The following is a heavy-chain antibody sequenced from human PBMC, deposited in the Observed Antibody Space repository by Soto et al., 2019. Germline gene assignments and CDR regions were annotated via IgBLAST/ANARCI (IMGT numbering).Heavy chain of an antibody. CDR2: INADGTTT. Sequence: EVHLVESGGGLVQPGGSLRLSCAASGFTFSTYWMHWVRQAPGKGLVWVSRINADGTTTTYADSVKGRFTISRDNAKNTLYLQMNSLRAKDTAVYFCATVATHSYNWVDPWGQGTLVTISS. CDR3: ATVATHSYNWVDP. D-gene: IGHD3-3*02. V-gene: IGHV3-74*01. J-gene: IGHJ5*02. CDR1: GFTFSTYW.